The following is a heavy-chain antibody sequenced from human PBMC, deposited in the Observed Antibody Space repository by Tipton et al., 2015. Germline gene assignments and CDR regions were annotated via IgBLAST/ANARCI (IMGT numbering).Heavy chain of an antibody. D-gene: IGHD5-24*01. J-gene: IGHJ6*02. Sequence: SLRLSCAASGFTFSDYWMSWVRQAPGKGLEWVANIKPDGSEKSYLDSVKDRFTISRDNARNSLHLQVNSLTAEDTAVYYCARDLEHGMDVWGQGTTVTVSS. V-gene: IGHV3-7*03. CDR2: IKPDGSEK. CDR1: GFTFSDYW. CDR3: ARDLEHGMDV.